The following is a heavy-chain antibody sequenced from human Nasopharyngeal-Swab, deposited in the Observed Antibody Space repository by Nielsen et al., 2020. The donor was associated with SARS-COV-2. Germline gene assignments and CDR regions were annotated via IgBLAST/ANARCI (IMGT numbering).Heavy chain of an antibody. J-gene: IGHJ4*02. D-gene: IGHD3-22*01. CDR2: ISTSGTTM. CDR1: GFTFNNFE. Sequence: GESLKISCAAAGFTFNNFELTWVRQASGKGLEWLSSISTSGTTMYYADSVKGRFTISRDDAKNSLYLQMNSLRVEDTAVYYCARGSLFDSSGYYLDFDAWGQGTLVTVSS. V-gene: IGHV3-48*03. CDR3: ARGSLFDSSGYYLDFDA.